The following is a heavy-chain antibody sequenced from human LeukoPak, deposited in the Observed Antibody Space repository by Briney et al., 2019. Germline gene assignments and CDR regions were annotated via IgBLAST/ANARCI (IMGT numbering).Heavy chain of an antibody. D-gene: IGHD3-16*01. CDR1: GGSISSYY. CDR2: IYYTGRT. V-gene: IGHV4-59*01. Sequence: PSETLSLTCTVSGGSISSYYWTWIRQPPGKGLEWMGYIYYTGRTKYNPSLKSRVTISVDASKSQFSLNLSSVTAADTAVYYCARTLAGGATWYFDTWGRGSLVTVSS. CDR3: ARTLAGGATWYFDT. J-gene: IGHJ2*01.